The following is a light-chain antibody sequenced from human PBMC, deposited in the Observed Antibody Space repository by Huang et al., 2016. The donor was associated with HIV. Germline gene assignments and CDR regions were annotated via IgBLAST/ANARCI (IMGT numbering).Light chain of an antibody. CDR2: WAS. CDR1: QSLLYRSNNKNY. J-gene: IGKJ3*01. V-gene: IGKV4-1*01. CDR3: QQYYNTPFT. Sequence: DIVMTQSPDSLAVSLGERAAINCKSSQSLLYRSNNKNYLDWYQQKPGQPPKLLIYWASTRESGVPDRFSGSGSGTDFTLTISSLQAADVAVYYCQQYYNTPFTFGPGTKVDIK.